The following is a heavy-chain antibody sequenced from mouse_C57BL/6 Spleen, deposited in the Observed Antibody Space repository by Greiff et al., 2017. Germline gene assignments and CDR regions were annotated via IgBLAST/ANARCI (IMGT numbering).Heavy chain of an antibody. CDR3: ARRGGYYVNFDY. D-gene: IGHD2-3*01. V-gene: IGHV1-55*01. CDR2: IYPGSGST. J-gene: IGHJ2*01. Sequence: QVQLQQPGAELVKPGASVKMSCKASGYTFTSYWITWVKQRPGQGLEWIGDIYPGSGSTNYNEKFKSKATLTVDTSSSTAYMQLSSLTSEDSAVYYCARRGGYYVNFDYWGQGTTLTVSS. CDR1: GYTFTSYW.